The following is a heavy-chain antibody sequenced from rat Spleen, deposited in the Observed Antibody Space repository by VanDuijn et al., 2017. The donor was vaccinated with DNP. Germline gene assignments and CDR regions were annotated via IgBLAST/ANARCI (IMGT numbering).Heavy chain of an antibody. CDR1: GFTFSSSP. Sequence: EVQLVESGGGLVQPGRSLKLSCPASGFTFSSSPMAWVRQAPTKGLEWVATIFISGTTAYYRDSVKGRFTVSRDNAKSTLYLQMNSLRSEDTATYYCTRDTGDYYSALFDYWGQGVMVTVSS. V-gene: IGHV5-46*01. J-gene: IGHJ2*01. CDR2: IFISGTTA. CDR3: TRDTGDYYSALFDY. D-gene: IGHD1-6*01.